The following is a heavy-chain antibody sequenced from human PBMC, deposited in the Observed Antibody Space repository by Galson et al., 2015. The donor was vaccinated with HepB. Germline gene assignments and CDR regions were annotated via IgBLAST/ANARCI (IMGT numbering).Heavy chain of an antibody. J-gene: IGHJ5*02. CDR2: TYYRSKWYN. CDR3: AREVYTYLGATGPGKWFDP. Sequence: CAISGDSVSSNSAAWNWIRQSPSRGLEWLGRTYYRSKWYNDYAVSVKSRITINPDTSSNQFALQLNSVTPEDTAVYYCAREVYTYLGATGPGKWFDPWGQGTLVTVSS. V-gene: IGHV6-1*01. D-gene: IGHD1-1*01. CDR1: GDSVSSNSAA.